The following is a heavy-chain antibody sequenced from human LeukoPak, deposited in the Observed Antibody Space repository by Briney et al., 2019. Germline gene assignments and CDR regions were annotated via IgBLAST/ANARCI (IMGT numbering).Heavy chain of an antibody. Sequence: SETLSLTCTVSGGSISSSSYYWGWIRQPPGKGLEWIGRIYTSGSTNYNPSLKSRVTMSVDTSKNQFSLKLSSVTAADTAVYYCARDEEGHYYDSSGYYSSYWGQGTLVTVSS. CDR2: IYTSGST. V-gene: IGHV4-39*07. CDR1: GGSISSSSYY. D-gene: IGHD3-22*01. CDR3: ARDEEGHYYDSSGYYSSY. J-gene: IGHJ4*02.